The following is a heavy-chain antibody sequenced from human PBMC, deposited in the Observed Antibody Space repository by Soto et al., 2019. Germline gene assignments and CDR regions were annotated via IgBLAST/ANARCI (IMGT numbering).Heavy chain of an antibody. V-gene: IGHV4-31*03. J-gene: IGHJ4*02. CDR3: ARIEMASIK. CDR2: IYYTGST. CDR1: GASIRSGGYY. Sequence: SETLSLTCSVSGASIRSGGYYWSWLRQSPGKGLEWIGHIYYTGSTFYSPSLKGRLTISLDTSKNQFSLDLRSVTAADTAMYYCARIEMASIKWGRGTLVTVSS.